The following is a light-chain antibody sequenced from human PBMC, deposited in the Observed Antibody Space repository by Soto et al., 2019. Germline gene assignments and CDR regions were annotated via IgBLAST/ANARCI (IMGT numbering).Light chain of an antibody. V-gene: IGKV3-11*01. CDR3: QQRSNWPT. CDR2: DAS. CDR1: QSISFY. J-gene: IGKJ5*01. Sequence: EIVFTQSPGTLSLSPGERDTLPCRASQSISFYLTWYQHKPGQAPRLLIYDASNRATGIPARFSGSGYGTDFTLTISSLEPEDFAVYYCQQRSNWPTFGQGTRLEIK.